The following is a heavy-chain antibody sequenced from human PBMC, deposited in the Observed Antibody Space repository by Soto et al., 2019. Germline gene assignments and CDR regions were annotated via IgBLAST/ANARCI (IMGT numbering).Heavy chain of an antibody. Sequence: PSETLSLTCTVSGGSISSSRYYWGWIRQPPGKGLEWLGNFHYSRNTNYNPSLKSRITISVDTSKNQFSLTLSSVPAADTAVYYCARHDGDYYFDYWGQGTLVTVSS. CDR2: FHYSRNT. CDR1: GGSISSSRYY. J-gene: IGHJ4*02. CDR3: ARHDGDYYFDY. V-gene: IGHV4-39*01. D-gene: IGHD4-17*01.